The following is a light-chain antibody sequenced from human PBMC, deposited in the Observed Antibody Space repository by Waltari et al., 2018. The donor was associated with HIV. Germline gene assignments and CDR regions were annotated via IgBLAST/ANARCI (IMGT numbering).Light chain of an antibody. CDR2: DVT. CDR1: SSDVGGYNS. Sequence: QSALTQPRSVSGSPGQSVTISCSGTSSDVGGYNSVSWYQHHPGKAPKLMIYDVTERPSGVPDRFSGSKSGNTASLTISGLQADDEADYYCCSYAGRYTWVFGGGTELTVL. V-gene: IGLV2-11*01. CDR3: CSYAGRYTWV. J-gene: IGLJ3*02.